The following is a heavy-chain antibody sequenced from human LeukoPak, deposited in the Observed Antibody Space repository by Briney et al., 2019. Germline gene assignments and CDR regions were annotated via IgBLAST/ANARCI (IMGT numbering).Heavy chain of an antibody. V-gene: IGHV3-7*01. CDR1: GFTFSSYW. Sequence: PGRSLRLSCAASGFTFSSYWMSWVRQAPGKGLEWVANIKQDGSEKYYVDSVKGRFTISRDNAKNSLYLQMNSLRAEDTAVYYCAREREGGWFDPWGQGTLVTVSS. CDR2: IKQDGSEK. CDR3: AREREGGWFDP. D-gene: IGHD3-16*01. J-gene: IGHJ5*02.